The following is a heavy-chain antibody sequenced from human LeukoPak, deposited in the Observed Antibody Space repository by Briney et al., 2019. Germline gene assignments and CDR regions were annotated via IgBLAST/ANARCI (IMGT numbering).Heavy chain of an antibody. CDR1: GFILRSYA. CDR3: AKGSIAAHDAKTTLDY. V-gene: IGHV3-23*01. D-gene: IGHD6-13*01. J-gene: IGHJ4*02. Sequence: GGSLRFSCAAFGFILRSYAMSWVRQAPGKGLEWVSAISGSGGSTYYADSVRGRFTISRDNSKNTLYVQMNSLRVEDTAVYYCAKGSIAAHDAKTTLDYWGQGTLVTVSS. CDR2: ISGSGGST.